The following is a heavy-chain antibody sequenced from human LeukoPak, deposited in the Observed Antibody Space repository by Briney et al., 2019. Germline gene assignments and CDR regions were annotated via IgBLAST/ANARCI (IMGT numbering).Heavy chain of an antibody. Sequence: GGSLRLSCAASGFTFSNYWMSWVRQAPGKGLEWVANIKQDGSEKYYVDSVKGRFTISRDNAKNSLYLQMNSLRAEDMALYYCAKDMYSSSWHDAFDIWGQGTMVTVSS. CDR2: IKQDGSEK. CDR1: GFTFSNYW. V-gene: IGHV3-7*03. CDR3: AKDMYSSSWHDAFDI. J-gene: IGHJ3*02. D-gene: IGHD6-13*01.